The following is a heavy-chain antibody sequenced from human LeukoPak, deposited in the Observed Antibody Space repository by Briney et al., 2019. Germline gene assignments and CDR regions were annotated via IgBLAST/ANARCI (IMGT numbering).Heavy chain of an antibody. Sequence: GGSLRLSCAASGFTFSSYWMSWVRQAPGKGLEWVAVISYDGSNKYYADSVKGRFTISRDTSKNTLYLQMNSLRAEDTAVYYCAKVRSSSLIRDYMDVWGKGTTVTVSS. CDR3: AKVRSSSLIRDYMDV. CDR2: ISYDGSNK. CDR1: GFTFSSYW. D-gene: IGHD6-13*01. J-gene: IGHJ6*03. V-gene: IGHV3-30*18.